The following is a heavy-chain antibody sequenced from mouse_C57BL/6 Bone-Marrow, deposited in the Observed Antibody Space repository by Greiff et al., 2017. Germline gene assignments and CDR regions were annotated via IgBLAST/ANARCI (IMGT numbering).Heavy chain of an antibody. CDR3: RGRDGYYGYIDV. V-gene: IGHV6-3*01. Sequence: EVKLVESGGGLVQPGGSMTLSCVASGFTFSNYWMNWVRQSPEKGLEWVAQIRLKSDNYATHYAESVKGMFTISRAAPKSSVYLQMNNIRAEDAGVYYCRGRDGYYGYIDVGGTGTTVTVSS. CDR2: IRLKSDNYAT. J-gene: IGHJ1*03. D-gene: IGHD2-3*01. CDR1: GFTFSNYW.